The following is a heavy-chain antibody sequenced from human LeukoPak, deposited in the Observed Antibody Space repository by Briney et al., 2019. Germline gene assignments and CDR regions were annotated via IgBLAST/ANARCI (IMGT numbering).Heavy chain of an antibody. CDR1: GGSVSSGSYY. Sequence: SETLSLTCTVSGGSVSSGSYYWSWIRQPPGKGLEWIGYIYYSGSTNYNPSPKSRVAISGDTSKNQFSLKVSSVTAADTAVYYCARGPVAGTEGWFDPWGQGTLVTVSS. CDR3: ARGPVAGTEGWFDP. J-gene: IGHJ5*02. D-gene: IGHD6-19*01. V-gene: IGHV4-61*01. CDR2: IYYSGST.